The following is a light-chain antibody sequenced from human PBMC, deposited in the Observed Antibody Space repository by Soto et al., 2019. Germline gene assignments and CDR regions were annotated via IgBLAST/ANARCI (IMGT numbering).Light chain of an antibody. CDR2: DVS. Sequence: QSVLTQPASVSGSPGQSITISCTGTSSDVGGYNYVSWYQQHPGKAPKLMIYDVSNRPPGVSNRFSGSKSGNTASLTISGLQAEDEADYYCSSYTSSLYGFGTGTKVTVL. J-gene: IGLJ1*01. CDR1: SSDVGGYNY. CDR3: SSYTSSLYG. V-gene: IGLV2-14*01.